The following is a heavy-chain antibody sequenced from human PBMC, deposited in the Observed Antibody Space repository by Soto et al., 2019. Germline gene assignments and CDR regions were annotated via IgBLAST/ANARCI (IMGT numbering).Heavy chain of an antibody. V-gene: IGHV2-5*02. Sequence: QITLRESGPTLVKPTQTLTLTCTISGFSLSTSGVGVAWIRQPPGKALEWLALIYWDDDKRYSPSLKSRLTITKDTSKNQVVLTMTNLDPVDTATYYCAHRSHWNYYYFYMDVWGKGTTVTVSS. CDR3: AHRSHWNYYYFYMDV. CDR1: GFSLSTSGVG. CDR2: IYWDDDK. J-gene: IGHJ6*03. D-gene: IGHD1-1*01.